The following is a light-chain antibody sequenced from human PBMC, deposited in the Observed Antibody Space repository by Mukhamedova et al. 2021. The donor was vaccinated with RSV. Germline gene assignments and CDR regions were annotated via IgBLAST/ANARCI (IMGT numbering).Light chain of an antibody. V-gene: IGLV2-14*03. CDR1: SDVGGYSY. Sequence: SDVGGYSYVSWYQQHPGKAPKLMIYDVNYRPSGVSTRFSGSKSGNTASLTISGLQAEDEANYYCSSKPNNNWEFGGGTKLTVL. J-gene: IGLJ3*02. CDR2: DVN. CDR3: SSKPNNNWE.